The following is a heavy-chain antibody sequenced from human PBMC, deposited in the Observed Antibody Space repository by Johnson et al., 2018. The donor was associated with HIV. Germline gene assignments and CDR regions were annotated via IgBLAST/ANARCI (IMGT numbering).Heavy chain of an antibody. Sequence: QVQLVESGGGLIQPGGSLRLSCAASGFSVSNYVMYWVRQDPGKGLEWVALISYDGSNKYYSDSVKGRFTITRDNSKNTLYLQMNSLRAADTAVYYCARACRDGYTCDVFDIWGQGTMVTVSS. V-gene: IGHV3-30*14. J-gene: IGHJ3*02. CDR1: GFSVSNYV. D-gene: IGHD5-24*01. CDR2: ISYDGSNK. CDR3: ARACRDGYTCDVFDI.